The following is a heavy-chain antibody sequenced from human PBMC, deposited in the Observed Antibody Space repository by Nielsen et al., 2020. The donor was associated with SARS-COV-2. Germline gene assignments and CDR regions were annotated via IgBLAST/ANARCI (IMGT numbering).Heavy chain of an antibody. Sequence: SLKISCAASGFTFDDYAMHWVRQAPGKGLEWVSGISWNSGNIVYADSVKGRFTISRDNAKNSLYLQMNSLRAEDTALYYCAKENYYDSSGHYGYYFDYWGQGTLVTVSS. CDR3: AKENYYDSSGHYGYYFDY. D-gene: IGHD3-22*01. V-gene: IGHV3-9*01. J-gene: IGHJ4*02. CDR1: GFTFDDYA. CDR2: ISWNSGNI.